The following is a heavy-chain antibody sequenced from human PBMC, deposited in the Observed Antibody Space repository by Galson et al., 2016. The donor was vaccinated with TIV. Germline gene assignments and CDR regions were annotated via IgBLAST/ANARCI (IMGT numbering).Heavy chain of an antibody. V-gene: IGHV3-23*01. J-gene: IGHJ3*01. Sequence: SLRLSCAASGFTFSSYAMHWVRQAPGKGLEWVSGTVGTGGTTYYADSVKGRFSISRDNSKNTLYLQMNSLRGEDTALYYCTRRKNYGGDAFDLWGQGTLVTVSS. CDR2: TVGTGGTT. D-gene: IGHD4-23*01. CDR3: TRRKNYGGDAFDL. CDR1: GFTFSSYA.